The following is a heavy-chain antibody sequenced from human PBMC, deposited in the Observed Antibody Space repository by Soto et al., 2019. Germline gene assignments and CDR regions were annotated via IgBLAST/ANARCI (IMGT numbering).Heavy chain of an antibody. V-gene: IGHV6-1*01. CDR3: GRTGVRALFGN. J-gene: IGHJ4*02. D-gene: IGHD3-10*01. Sequence: SPAHPITCDISGDKVSSNGASSYWIKQSPSRGLEWLGRTYYRSKWYNDYAVSVKSRITINPDTSKNHFSLQLDSVTPEDTAVYYCGRTGVRALFGNWGQGTLLTVSS. CDR1: GDKVSSNGAS. CDR2: TYYRSKWYN.